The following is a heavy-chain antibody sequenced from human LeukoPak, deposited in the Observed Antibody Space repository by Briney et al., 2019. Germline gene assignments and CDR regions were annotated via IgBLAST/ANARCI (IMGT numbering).Heavy chain of an antibody. CDR3: ARVVPAADGFDP. CDR1: GGSISSYY. J-gene: IGHJ5*02. CDR2: IYYSGST. Sequence: PSETLSLTCTVSGGSISSYYWSWIRQPPGKGLEWIGYIYYSGSTNYNPSLKSRVTISVDTSKNQFSLKLSSVTAADTALYYCARVVPAADGFDPWGQGTLVTVSS. D-gene: IGHD2-2*01. V-gene: IGHV4-59*01.